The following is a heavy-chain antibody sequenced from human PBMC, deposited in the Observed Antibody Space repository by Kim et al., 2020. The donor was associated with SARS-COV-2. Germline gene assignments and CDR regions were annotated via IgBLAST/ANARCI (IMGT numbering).Heavy chain of an antibody. D-gene: IGHD6-13*01. V-gene: IGHV3-30*18. CDR3: AKWMRYSSSWSTDYYYYYGMDV. CDR1: GFTFSSYG. J-gene: IGHJ6*02. Sequence: GGSLRLSCAASGFTFSSYGMHWVRQAPGKGLEWVAVISYYGSNKYYADSVKGRFTISRDNSKNTLYLQMNSLRAEDTAVYYCAKWMRYSSSWSTDYYYYYGMDVWGQGTTVTVSS. CDR2: ISYYGSNK.